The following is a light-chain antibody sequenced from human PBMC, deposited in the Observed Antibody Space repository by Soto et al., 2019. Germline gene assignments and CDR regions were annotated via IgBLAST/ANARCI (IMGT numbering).Light chain of an antibody. CDR2: YNN. Sequence: QSALTQPPSASETPGQTVSISCSGSNSNIASNTVNWYQHLPGTAPKLLIYYNNQRPSGVPDRFSGSKSGTSASLAISGLQSEDESDYYCAAWDDTLKRYVFXTGTKVTVL. V-gene: IGLV1-44*01. CDR1: NSNIASNT. CDR3: AAWDDTLKRYV. J-gene: IGLJ1*01.